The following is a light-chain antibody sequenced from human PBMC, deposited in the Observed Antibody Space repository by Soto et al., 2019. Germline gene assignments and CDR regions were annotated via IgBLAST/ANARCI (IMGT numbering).Light chain of an antibody. CDR3: QQYDNSPWT. CDR2: GAS. V-gene: IGKV3-20*01. J-gene: IGKJ1*01. Sequence: EIVLTQSPGTLSLSPGERATLSCRASQSVSSSYLAWYQQKPGQAPRLLIYGASSRATGIPDRFSGSGSGTDFTLTISRLEPEDFAVYYCQQYDNSPWTFGQGTTVEIQ. CDR1: QSVSSSY.